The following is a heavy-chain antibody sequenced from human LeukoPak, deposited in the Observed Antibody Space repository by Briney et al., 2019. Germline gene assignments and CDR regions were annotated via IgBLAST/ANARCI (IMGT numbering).Heavy chain of an antibody. D-gene: IGHD6-6*01. V-gene: IGHV3-48*01. CDR2: INSGGNTI. Sequence: GGSLRLSCTASGFSFSSYSMNWVRQAPGKGLEWVSYINSGGNTIFYADSVKGRFTISRDNAKNSLYLQMNSLRPEDTAVYFCARDRHVPGLYYYYMDVWGKGTTVTVSS. CDR3: ARDRHVPGLYYYYMDV. CDR1: GFSFSSYS. J-gene: IGHJ6*03.